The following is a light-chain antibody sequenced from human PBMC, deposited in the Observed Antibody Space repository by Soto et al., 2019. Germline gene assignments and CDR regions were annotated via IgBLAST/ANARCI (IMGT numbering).Light chain of an antibody. CDR2: GAS. CDR3: QQSNDWPLS. CDR1: QSVNSN. V-gene: IGKV3-15*01. Sequence: IVMTQSPGTPSESPGERVTLSCGASQSVNSNLAWYQQNPGQAPRLLIYGASTRATVIPASFSGSGSGTEFTLTISSLQSEDFGVYYCQQSNDWPLSFGGGTKVDIK. J-gene: IGKJ4*01.